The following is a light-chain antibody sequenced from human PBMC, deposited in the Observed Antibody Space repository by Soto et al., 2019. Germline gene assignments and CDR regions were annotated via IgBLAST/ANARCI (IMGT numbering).Light chain of an antibody. CDR1: SSDVGAYDY. V-gene: IGLV2-14*03. CDR3: ASYTTTSTRV. J-gene: IGLJ1*01. CDR2: EVS. Sequence: QPASVSGSPGQSIAISCTGTSSDVGAYDYVSWYQQHPDKAPKLMIYEVSNRPSGVSDRFSGSKSVNTATLTISGLQAEDEADYYCASYTTTSTRVFGTGTKLTVL.